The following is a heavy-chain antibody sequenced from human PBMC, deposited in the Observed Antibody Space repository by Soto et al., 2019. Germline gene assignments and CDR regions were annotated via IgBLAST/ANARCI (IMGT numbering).Heavy chain of an antibody. D-gene: IGHD6-13*01. J-gene: IGHJ4*02. CDR3: ARPTSSSWSGDFDS. CDR1: GASISNSVNY. Sequence: QLQLQESGPGLVKPSETLSLTCTVSGASISNSVNYWGWIRQPPGKGLEWIGSIYYGGSTFYNPSLKSRVTMSVDTSNNQFSLRLNSVTATDTAVYYCARPTSSSWSGDFDSWGQGTLVTFSS. CDR2: IYYGGST. V-gene: IGHV4-39*01.